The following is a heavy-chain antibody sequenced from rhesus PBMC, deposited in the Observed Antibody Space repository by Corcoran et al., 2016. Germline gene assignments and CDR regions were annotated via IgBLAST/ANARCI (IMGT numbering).Heavy chain of an antibody. V-gene: IGHV3S5*01. Sequence: EVQLVESGGGLVQPGGSLRLSCAASGFTFSSYGMSWVRQAPGKGLEWVSYSSNGGGSTYYADSVKGRFTISRDNSKNTLSLQMNSLRAEDTAVYYCAKGAGDGLYFDYWGQGVLVTVSS. CDR3: AKGAGDGLYFDY. CDR2: SSNGGGST. J-gene: IGHJ4*01. D-gene: IGHD7-45*01. CDR1: GFTFSSYG.